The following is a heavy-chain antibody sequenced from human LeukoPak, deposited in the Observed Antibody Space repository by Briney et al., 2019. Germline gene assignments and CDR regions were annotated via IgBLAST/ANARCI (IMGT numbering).Heavy chain of an antibody. CDR1: GFTFSSYA. CDR3: ARDLTAYYDLWSGPFDY. Sequence: GGSLRLSCAASGFTFSSYAMHWVRQAPGTGLEGLAVISYDGSNKYYADSVKGRFTISRDNSKNTLYLQMNSLRAEDTAVYYCARDLTAYYDLWSGPFDYWGQGTLVTVSS. J-gene: IGHJ4*02. D-gene: IGHD3-3*01. V-gene: IGHV3-30*04. CDR2: ISYDGSNK.